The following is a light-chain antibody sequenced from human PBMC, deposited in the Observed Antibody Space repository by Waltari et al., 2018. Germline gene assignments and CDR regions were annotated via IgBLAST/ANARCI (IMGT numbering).Light chain of an antibody. V-gene: IGLV2-23*02. CDR3: CSYAGRNIWV. CDR1: SSDVGFYNL. CDR2: EVI. Sequence: QSALTQPASVSGSPGQSITISCTGTSSDVGFYNLFSWYPQHPGKAPERVVYEVIRRTSGVSNRWSGAKSGNTASLTISGLQAEDEADYYCCSYAGRNIWVFGGGTKLTGL. J-gene: IGLJ3*02.